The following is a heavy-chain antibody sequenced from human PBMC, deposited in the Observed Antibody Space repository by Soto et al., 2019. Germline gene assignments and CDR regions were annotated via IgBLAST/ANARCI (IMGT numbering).Heavy chain of an antibody. CDR3: VRDRGYPDSFDV. CDR1: GFTFSSYA. D-gene: IGHD3-10*01. V-gene: IGHV3-30-3*01. Sequence: GGSLRLSCAASGFTFSSYAMHWVRQAPGKGLEWVAVISYDGSNKYYADSVRGRFTIYRDNAENTLYLQMNSLKAEDTAVYYCVRDRGYPDSFDVWGRGTLVTVSS. CDR2: ISYDGSNK. J-gene: IGHJ3*01.